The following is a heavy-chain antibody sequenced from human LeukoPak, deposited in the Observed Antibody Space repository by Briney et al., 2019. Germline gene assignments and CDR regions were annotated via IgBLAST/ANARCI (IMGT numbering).Heavy chain of an antibody. CDR3: ARLPDYGDYGDDY. CDR2: IIPIFGTA. J-gene: IGHJ4*02. Sequence: SVKVYCKASGGTFSSYAISWVRQAPGQGLEWMGGIIPIFGTANYAQKFQGRVTITADESTSTAYMELSSLRSEDTAVYYCARLPDYGDYGDDYWGQGTLVTVSS. CDR1: GGTFSSYA. D-gene: IGHD4-17*01. V-gene: IGHV1-69*01.